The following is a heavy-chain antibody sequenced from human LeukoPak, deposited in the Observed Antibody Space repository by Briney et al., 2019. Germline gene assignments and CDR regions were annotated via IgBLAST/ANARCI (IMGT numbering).Heavy chain of an antibody. J-gene: IGHJ4*02. V-gene: IGHV6-1*01. Sequence: SQTLSLTCAISGESVSSTGASWNWIRQSPSRGLEWLGRTYYRSKWYYEYALSVQSRIIVAPDTSKNQFSLQLNSVTPEDTAVYYCVRGNYNFDYGGQGSLVTVSS. CDR2: TYYRSKWYY. CDR1: GESVSSTGAS. CDR3: VRGNYNFDY. D-gene: IGHD5-24*01.